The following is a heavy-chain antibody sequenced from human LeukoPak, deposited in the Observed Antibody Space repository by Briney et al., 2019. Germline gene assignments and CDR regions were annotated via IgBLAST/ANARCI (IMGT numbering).Heavy chain of an antibody. CDR2: IIPIFGTA. Sequence: SVKVSCKASGGTFSSHAISWVRQAPGQGLEWMGGIIPIFGTANYAQKFQGRVTITADESTSTAYMELSSLRSEDTAVYYCARDDYDSSGCNGWFDPWGQGTLVTVSS. J-gene: IGHJ5*02. V-gene: IGHV1-69*13. CDR3: ARDDYDSSGCNGWFDP. D-gene: IGHD3-22*01. CDR1: GGTFSSHA.